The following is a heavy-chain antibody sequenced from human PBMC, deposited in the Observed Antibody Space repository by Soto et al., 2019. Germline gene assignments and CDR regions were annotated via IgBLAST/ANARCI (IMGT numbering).Heavy chain of an antibody. CDR2: IYYSGST. D-gene: IGHD3-10*01. V-gene: IGHV4-59*01. CDR1: GGSISSYY. J-gene: IGHJ4*02. Sequence: LSLTCTVSGGSISSYYWSWIRQPPGKGLEWIGYIYYSGSTNYNPSLKSRVTISVDTSKNQFSLKLSSVTAADTAVYYCARAHRGNYGYPSCFDYWGQGTLVTVSS. CDR3: ARAHRGNYGYPSCFDY.